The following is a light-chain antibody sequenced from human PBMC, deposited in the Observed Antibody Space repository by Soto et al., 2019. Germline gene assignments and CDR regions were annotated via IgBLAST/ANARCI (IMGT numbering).Light chain of an antibody. CDR3: QQYYSYSIT. CDR2: DAS. V-gene: IGKV1-5*01. J-gene: IGKJ5*01. CDR1: QSISRW. Sequence: DIQMTQSPSTLSASVGDRVTITCRASQSISRWLAWHQQKPGKAPKLLIFDASNLEGGVPSRFSGSGSGTEFTLTISSLQPDDFATYYCQQYYSYSITFGQGTRLEIK.